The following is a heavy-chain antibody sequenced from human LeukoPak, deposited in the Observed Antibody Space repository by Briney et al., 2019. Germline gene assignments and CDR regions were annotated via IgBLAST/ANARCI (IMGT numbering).Heavy chain of an antibody. CDR2: ISRSGGTT. V-gene: IGHV3-23*01. J-gene: IGHJ4*02. CDR3: AREASWGPDY. Sequence: GGSLRLSCVASGITFTNYAMGWVRQSPGKGLEWVSTISRSGGTTFYADSVKGRFTISRDNVRNSLFLQMNSLRVEDTAVYFCAREASWGPDYWGQGTLVTVSS. CDR1: GITFTNYA. D-gene: IGHD3-16*01.